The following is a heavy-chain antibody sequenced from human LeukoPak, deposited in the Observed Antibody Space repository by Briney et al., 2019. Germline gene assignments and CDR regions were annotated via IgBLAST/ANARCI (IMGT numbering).Heavy chain of an antibody. CDR2: IWYDGSNK. CDR1: GFTFSSYG. CDR3: ARREAGVGGVIQYNWFAP. J-gene: IGHJ5*02. Sequence: PGGSLRLSCAASGFTFSSYGMHWVRQAPGKGLEWVAVIWYDGSNKYYADSVKGRFTISRDNSKNTLYLQMNSLRAEDTAVYYCARREAGVGGVIQYNWFAPWGQETLVTVSS. D-gene: IGHD3-10*01. V-gene: IGHV3-33*01.